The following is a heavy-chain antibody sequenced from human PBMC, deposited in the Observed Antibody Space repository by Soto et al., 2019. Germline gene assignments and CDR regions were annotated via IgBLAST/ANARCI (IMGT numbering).Heavy chain of an antibody. Sequence: QVQLQQWGAGLLKPSETLSLTCAVYGGSFSGYYWSWIRQPPGKGLEWIGEINHSGSTNYNPSLKSRVTISVDTSKNQFALKLSSVTAADTAVYYCARGENGWDVLDYWGQGTLVTVSS. CDR1: GGSFSGYY. J-gene: IGHJ4*02. CDR2: INHSGST. CDR3: ARGENGWDVLDY. D-gene: IGHD6-19*01. V-gene: IGHV4-34*01.